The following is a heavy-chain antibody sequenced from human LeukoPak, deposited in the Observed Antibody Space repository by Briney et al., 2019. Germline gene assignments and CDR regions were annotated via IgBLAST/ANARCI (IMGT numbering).Heavy chain of an antibody. V-gene: IGHV4-39*01. CDR3: ARQIVVVVAANHYFDY. Sequence: SETLSLTCTVSGGSISTYYWGWIRQPPGKGLEWIGSIYYSGSTYYNPSLKSRVTISVDTSKNQFSLKLSSVTAADTAVYYCARQIVVVVAANHYFDYWGQGTLVTVSS. D-gene: IGHD2-15*01. CDR1: GGSISTYY. J-gene: IGHJ4*02. CDR2: IYYSGST.